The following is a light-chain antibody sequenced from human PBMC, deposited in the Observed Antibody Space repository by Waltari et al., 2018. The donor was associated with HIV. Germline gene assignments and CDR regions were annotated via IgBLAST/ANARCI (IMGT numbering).Light chain of an antibody. CDR2: WAS. J-gene: IGKJ2*01. CDR3: HQYYTTPRT. CDR1: QSVQYSNHKNY. Sequence: DIVMTQSPDTLALSLGERATINCRSSQSVQYSNHKNYLAWYHQKPGQPPKLLIYWASSRQSGVPDRFSGSGSGTDFTLTISSLQAEDVAVYYCHQYYTTPRTFGQGTKLEIK. V-gene: IGKV4-1*01.